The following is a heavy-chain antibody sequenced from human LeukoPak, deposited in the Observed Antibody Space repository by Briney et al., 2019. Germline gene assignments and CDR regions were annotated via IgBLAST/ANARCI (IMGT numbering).Heavy chain of an antibody. CDR3: ARGPSIQLWSDPYYYYGMDV. J-gene: IGHJ6*02. CDR1: GGSFSDFY. CDR2: INHSGST. V-gene: IGHV4-34*01. D-gene: IGHD5-18*01. Sequence: PSETLSLTCAVYGGSFSDFYWSWIRQPPGKGLEWIGEINHSGSTNYNPSLKSRVTMSVDTSKNQFSLKLSSMTPAATAVYYCARGPSIQLWSDPYYYYGMDVWGQGTTVTVSS.